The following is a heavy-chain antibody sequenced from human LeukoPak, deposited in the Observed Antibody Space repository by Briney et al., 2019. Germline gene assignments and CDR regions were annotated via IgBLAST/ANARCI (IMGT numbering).Heavy chain of an antibody. Sequence: PGGSLRLSCAVSGITLSNYGMSWVRQAPGKGLEWVAGISDSGGSTNYADSVKGRFTISRDNPKNTLYLQMSSLRAEDTAVYFCAKRGVVIRVILVGFHKEAYYFESWGQGALVTVSS. CDR3: AKRGVVIRVILVGFHKEAYYFES. CDR2: ISDSGGST. J-gene: IGHJ4*02. V-gene: IGHV3-23*01. CDR1: GITLSNYG. D-gene: IGHD3/OR15-3a*01.